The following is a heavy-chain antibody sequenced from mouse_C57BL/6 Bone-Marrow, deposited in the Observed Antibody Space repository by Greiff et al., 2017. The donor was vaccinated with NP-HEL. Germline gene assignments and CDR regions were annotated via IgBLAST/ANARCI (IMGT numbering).Heavy chain of an antibody. V-gene: IGHV1-64*01. CDR2: IHPNSGST. Sequence: QVQLKQPGAELVKPGASVKLSCKASGYTFTSYWMHWVKQRPGQGLEWIGMIHPNSGSTNYNEKFKSKATLTVDKSSSTAYMQLSSLTSEDSAVDYCARVDYDGAWFAYWGQGTLVTVSA. D-gene: IGHD2-4*01. CDR3: ARVDYDGAWFAY. J-gene: IGHJ3*01. CDR1: GYTFTSYW.